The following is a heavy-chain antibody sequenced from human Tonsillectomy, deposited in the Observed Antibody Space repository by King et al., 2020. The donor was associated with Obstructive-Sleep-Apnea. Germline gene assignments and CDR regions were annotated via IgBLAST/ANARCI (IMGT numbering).Heavy chain of an antibody. CDR3: ARDSGPPPSYYYGMDV. J-gene: IGHJ6*02. CDR1: RFTFSSFA. CDR2: ISYDGSDK. Sequence: VQLVESGGGVVQPGRSLRLSCAASRFTFSSFAMHWVRQAPGKGLEWVAVISYDGSDKYYAYSVEGRFPISRDNSKNTLYLQMNSLRAEDTAVYYCARDSGPPPSYYYGMDVWGQGTTVTVSS. D-gene: IGHD3-10*01. V-gene: IGHV3-30*04.